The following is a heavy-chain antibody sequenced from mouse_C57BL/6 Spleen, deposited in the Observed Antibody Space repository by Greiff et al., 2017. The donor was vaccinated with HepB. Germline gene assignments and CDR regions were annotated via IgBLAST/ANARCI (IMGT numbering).Heavy chain of an antibody. V-gene: IGHV5-17*01. CDR3: ARSAPFDV. J-gene: IGHJ1*03. CDR2: ISSGSSTI. Sequence: EVQVVESGGGLVKPGGSLKLSCAASGFTFSDYGMHWVRQAPEKGLEWVAYISSGSSTIYYADTVKGRFTISRDNAKNTLFLQMTSLRSEDTAMYYCARSAPFDVWGTGTTVTVSS. CDR1: GFTFSDYG.